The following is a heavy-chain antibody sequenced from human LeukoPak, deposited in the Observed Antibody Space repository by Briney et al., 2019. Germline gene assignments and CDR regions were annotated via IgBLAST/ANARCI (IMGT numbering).Heavy chain of an antibody. CDR2: IRYHGSDK. V-gene: IGHV3-30*02. Sequence: PGGSLRPSCAASAFTFRSYGMHWVRQAPGKGLEWVAFIRYHGSDKYYADSVKDRFTISRDNSKNTLYLQMNSLRAEDTAVYYCAKKWSGDYDSSGVNDAFDIWGQGTMVTVSS. J-gene: IGHJ3*02. D-gene: IGHD3-22*01. CDR1: AFTFRSYG. CDR3: AKKWSGDYDSSGVNDAFDI.